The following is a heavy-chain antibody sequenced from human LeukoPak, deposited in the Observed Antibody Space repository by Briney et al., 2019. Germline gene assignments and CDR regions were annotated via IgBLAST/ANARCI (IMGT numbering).Heavy chain of an antibody. V-gene: IGHV3-53*01. D-gene: IGHD2-15*01. CDR3: ARERRYCSGDNCYSGLDY. Sequence: GGSLRLSCAVSGFTVSSNYMSWVRQAPGKGLEWVPLIHSGGTTDYADSVKDRFSISRDYSKNTVNLQINSLRAEDTAVYCCARERRYCSGDNCYSGLDYWGQGTQVTVSS. CDR1: GFTVSSNY. J-gene: IGHJ4*02. CDR2: IHSGGTT.